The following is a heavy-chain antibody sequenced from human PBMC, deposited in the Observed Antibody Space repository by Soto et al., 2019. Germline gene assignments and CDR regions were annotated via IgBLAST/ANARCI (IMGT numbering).Heavy chain of an antibody. CDR2: ISGSGGST. CDR1: GFTFSSYA. J-gene: IGHJ6*02. CDR3: AKDRGSGYSYGLGGGYYYYGMDV. V-gene: IGHV3-23*01. D-gene: IGHD5-18*01. Sequence: EVQLLESGGGLVQPGGSLRLSCAASGFTFSSYAMSWVRQAPGKGLEWVSAISGSGGSTYYADSVRGRFTTSRGNSKNTLYLQMHSLRAEDTAVYYCAKDRGSGYSYGLGGGYYYYGMDVWGQGTTVTVSS.